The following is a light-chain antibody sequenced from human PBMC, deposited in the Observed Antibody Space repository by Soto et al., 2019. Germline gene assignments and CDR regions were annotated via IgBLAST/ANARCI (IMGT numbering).Light chain of an antibody. CDR3: CSYASTSTYV. V-gene: IGLV2-14*01. J-gene: IGLJ1*01. CDR1: SSDIGAFNY. CDR2: AVS. Sequence: QLVLTQPASVSGSPGQSITISCTGTSSDIGAFNYVSWYQQHPGKAPKLIIYAVSNRPSGVSERFSGSKSDSTASLSISGLQAEDEADYYCCSYASTSTYVFGPGTKLTVL.